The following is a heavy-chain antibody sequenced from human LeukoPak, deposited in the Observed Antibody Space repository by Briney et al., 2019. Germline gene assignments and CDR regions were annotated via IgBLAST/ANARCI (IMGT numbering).Heavy chain of an antibody. V-gene: IGHV4-61*08. Sequence: SETLSLTCTVSGGSISSGGYYWSWFRQPPGKGLEWIGYIYHSGSTYYNPSLKSRVTISVDTSKNQFSLKLTSVTAADTAMYYCARDTEYTGFDYWGQGTLVTVSS. CDR3: ARDTEYTGFDY. CDR1: GGSISSGGYY. J-gene: IGHJ4*02. CDR2: IYHSGST. D-gene: IGHD5-12*01.